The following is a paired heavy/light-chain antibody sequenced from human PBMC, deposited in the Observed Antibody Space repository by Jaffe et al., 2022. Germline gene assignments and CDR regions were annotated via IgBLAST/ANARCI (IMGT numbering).Heavy chain of an antibody. CDR1: GGSITNNKW. CDR2: IFHSGST. CDR3: ARDSEAGYSLDY. Sequence: QVQLQESGPGLVKPSGTLSLTCAVSGGSITNNKWWMWVRQSPGKGLEWIGEIFHSGSTNYNPSLKSRVTISVDKSKNQFSLNLSSVTAADTAVYYCARDSEAGYSLDYWGQGTLVTVSS. V-gene: IGHV4-4*02. D-gene: IGHD1-26*01. J-gene: IGHJ4*02.
Light chain of an antibody. CDR2: GAS. CDR3: QQYGRSPPMYT. Sequence: EIVLTQSPGTLSLSPGERATLSCRASQSVTSSYLAWYQQKPGQAPRLLIYGASSRATGIPDRFSGSGSGTDFTLTISRLEPEDFAVYYCQQYGRSPPMYTFGQGTKLEIK. J-gene: IGKJ2*01. V-gene: IGKV3-20*01. CDR1: QSVTSSY.